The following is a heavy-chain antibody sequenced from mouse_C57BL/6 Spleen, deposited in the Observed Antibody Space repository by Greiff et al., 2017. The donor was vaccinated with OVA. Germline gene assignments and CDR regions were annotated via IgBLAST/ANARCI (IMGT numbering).Heavy chain of an antibody. CDR1: GYTFTSYW. Sequence: VQLQESGAELVKPGASVKMSCKASGYTFTSYWITWVKQRPGQGLEWIGDIYPGSGSTNYNEKFKSKATLTVDTSSSTAYMQLSSLTSEDSAVYYCARKGSSGYEDYFDYWGQGTTLTVSS. J-gene: IGHJ2*01. CDR3: ARKGSSGYEDYFDY. D-gene: IGHD3-2*02. CDR2: IYPGSGST. V-gene: IGHV1-55*01.